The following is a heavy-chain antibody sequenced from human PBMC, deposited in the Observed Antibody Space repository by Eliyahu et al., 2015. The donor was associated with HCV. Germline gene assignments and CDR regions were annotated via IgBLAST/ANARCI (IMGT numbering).Heavy chain of an antibody. CDR1: GFTFSSXW. D-gene: IGHD6-19*01. Sequence: EVQLVESGGGLVQPGGSLRLSCAAXGFTFSSXWMSWVRQAPGKGLEWVANIKQDGXEKYYVDXVKGRFTIXRDNAKNSLYLQMNSLRAEDTAVYYCARARYSSGWLDXWGQGTLVTVSS. J-gene: IGHJ4*02. V-gene: IGHV3-7*01. CDR2: IKQDGXEK. CDR3: ARARYSSGWLDX.